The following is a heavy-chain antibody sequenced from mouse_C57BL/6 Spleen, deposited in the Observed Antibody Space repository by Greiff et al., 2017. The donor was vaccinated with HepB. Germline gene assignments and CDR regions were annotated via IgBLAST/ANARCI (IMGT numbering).Heavy chain of an antibody. CDR1: GYTFTSYW. Sequence: VQLQQPGAELVRPGSSVKLSCKASGYTFTSYWMDWVKQRPGQGLEWIGNIYPSDSETHYNQKFKDKATLTVDKSSSTAYMQLSSLTSEDSAVYYCARGIYYGNARARDYWGQGTSVTVSS. V-gene: IGHV1-61*01. CDR3: ARGIYYGNARARDY. CDR2: IYPSDSET. D-gene: IGHD2-1*01. J-gene: IGHJ4*01.